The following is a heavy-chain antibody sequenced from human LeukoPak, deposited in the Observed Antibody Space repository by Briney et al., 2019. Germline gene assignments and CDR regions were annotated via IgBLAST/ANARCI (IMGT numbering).Heavy chain of an antibody. CDR2: ISYDGSDK. Sequence: GGSLRLSCAASGFTFNNYAMSWVRQAPGKGLEWMAVISYDGSDKYYADSVKGRFTISRDNSKNTLYLQMNGLRAEDTAVYYCSRVYCTSTSCYGFQEYFQHWGQGTLVTVSS. D-gene: IGHD2-2*01. CDR1: GFTFNNYA. CDR3: SRVYCTSTSCYGFQEYFQH. V-gene: IGHV3-30-3*01. J-gene: IGHJ1*01.